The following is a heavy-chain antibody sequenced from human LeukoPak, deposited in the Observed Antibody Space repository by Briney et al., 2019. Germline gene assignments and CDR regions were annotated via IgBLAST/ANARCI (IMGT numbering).Heavy chain of an antibody. J-gene: IGHJ4*02. V-gene: IGHV4-38-2*01. Sequence: PSETLSLTCSVSGFSISSGYHWGWIRQSPGKGLVWIGTIFRTGSAYYNASLKSRATIAVDTSTNQFSLKLGSVTAADRAVFYCARLTYSYDSASSGYYYFDNWGQGALVSVSS. CDR3: ARLTYSYDSASSGYYYFDN. CDR2: IFRTGSA. CDR1: GFSISSGYH. D-gene: IGHD3-22*01.